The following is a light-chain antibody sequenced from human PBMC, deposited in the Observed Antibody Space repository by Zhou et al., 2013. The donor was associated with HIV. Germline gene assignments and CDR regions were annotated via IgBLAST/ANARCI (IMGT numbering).Light chain of an antibody. CDR3: QQSYSTRRT. V-gene: IGKV1-39*01. CDR2: AAS. J-gene: IGKJ1*01. Sequence: DIQMTQSPSSLSASLGDRVTITCRASQSISTYLNWYQQKPGKAPTLLIYAASTLQTGVPSRFSGSGSGTVFTLTISSLQPEDFATYYCQQSYSTRRTFGQGTRVEI. CDR1: QSISTY.